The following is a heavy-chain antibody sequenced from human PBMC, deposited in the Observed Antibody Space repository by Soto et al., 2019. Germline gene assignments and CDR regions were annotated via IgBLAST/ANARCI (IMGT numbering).Heavy chain of an antibody. V-gene: IGHV1-3*01. J-gene: IGHJ2*01. CDR2: INAGNGNT. D-gene: IGHD4-17*01. CDR3: ERKTTVTPAGYFDL. CDR1: GYTFTSYA. Sequence: QVQLVQSGAEVKKPGASVKVSCKASGYTFTSYAMHWVRQAPGQRLEWMGWINAGNGNTKYSQTFQGRVTITRDTSASTAYMELSSQRSEDTAVYYCERKTTVTPAGYFDLWGRGTLVTVSS.